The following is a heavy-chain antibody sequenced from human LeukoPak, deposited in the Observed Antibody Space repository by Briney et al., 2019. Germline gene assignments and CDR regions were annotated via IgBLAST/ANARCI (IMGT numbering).Heavy chain of an antibody. CDR1: GVTSSGYC. CDR2: ITEDGSGK. CDR3: ARDGKGPTSLDS. Sequence: GSLTLSCAATGVTSSGYCRHWIRQHPGRGLMWLSEITEDGSGKSYEYSVRGLFTISRDNAKNTLHLQMNSLRVDETVVYYCARDGKGPTSLDSWGQETPLTVSS. V-gene: IGHV3-74*01. D-gene: IGHD1-26*01. J-gene: IGHJ4*02.